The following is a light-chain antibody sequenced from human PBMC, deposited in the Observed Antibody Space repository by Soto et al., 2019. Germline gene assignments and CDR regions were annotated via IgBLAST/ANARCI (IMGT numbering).Light chain of an antibody. CDR3: AAWDTTLNGVV. CDR2: GNN. CDR1: NSNIGAGFA. J-gene: IGLJ1*01. V-gene: IGLV1-40*01. Sequence: QSVLTQPPSVSGAPGQRVTISCTGSNSNIGAGFAVHWYQQLPGTAPKLLIHGNNNRPSGVPDRFSGSKSGTSASLAISGLQSEDEADYFCAAWDTTLNGVVFGTGTKLTVL.